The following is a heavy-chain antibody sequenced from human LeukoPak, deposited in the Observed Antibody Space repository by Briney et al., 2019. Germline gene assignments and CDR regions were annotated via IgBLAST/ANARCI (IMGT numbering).Heavy chain of an antibody. CDR2: IYHTGST. V-gene: IGHV4-59*03. CDR3: ARVDDYNCLDY. CDR1: GGSIRNYY. J-gene: IGHJ4*02. Sequence: SETLSLTCTVSGGSIRNYYWSWIRQPPGRGLEWIGYIYHTGSTNYNPSLKSRITISVDTSKNQFPLRLSSVTAADTAVYFCARVDDYNCLDYWGQGALVIVSS. D-gene: IGHD5-24*01.